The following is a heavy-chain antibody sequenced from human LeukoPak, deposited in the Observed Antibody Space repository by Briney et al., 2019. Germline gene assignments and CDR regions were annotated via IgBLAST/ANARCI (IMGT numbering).Heavy chain of an antibody. J-gene: IGHJ3*01. CDR2: VNGPGDWT. V-gene: IGHV3-74*01. CDR3: EVFEGQRQSDAFDV. D-gene: IGHD6-25*01. CDR1: GFTFSSHW. Sequence: GGSLRLSCAASGFTFSSHWMHWVRQAPGEGLVWVSRVNGPGDWTHYADSVRGRFIISRDNAENTISLQMNNLRAEDTAVYAREVFEGQRQSDAFDVWGQGTMVTVSS.